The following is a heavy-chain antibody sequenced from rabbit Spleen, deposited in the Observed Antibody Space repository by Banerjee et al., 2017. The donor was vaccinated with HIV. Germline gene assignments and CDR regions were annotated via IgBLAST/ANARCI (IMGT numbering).Heavy chain of an antibody. D-gene: IGHD8-1*01. CDR1: GFSFSSSDY. CDR2: MRVDVST. J-gene: IGHJ4*01. V-gene: IGHV1S40*01. CDR3: ARGDGGSHYYGL. Sequence: QSLEESGGGLVQPEGSLTLTCKASGFSFSSSDYMCWVRQAPGKGLEWIGYMRVDVSTYYASWVDGRFTISKTSSTTVTLQVTSLTAADTATYFCARGDGGSHYYGLWGPGTLVTVS.